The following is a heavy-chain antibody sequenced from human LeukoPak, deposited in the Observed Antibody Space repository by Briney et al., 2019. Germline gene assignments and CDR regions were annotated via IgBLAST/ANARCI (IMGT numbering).Heavy chain of an antibody. CDR3: ARDSIAVAGTSSADMDV. J-gene: IGHJ6*03. CDR1: GFTFSSYS. Sequence: PGGSLRLSCAASGFTFSSYSMNWVRQAPGKGLEWVSSISSSSSYIYYADSVKGRFTISRDNAKNSLYLQMNSLRAEDTAVYYCARDSIAVAGTSSADMDVGGKGTTVTVSS. V-gene: IGHV3-21*01. D-gene: IGHD6-19*01. CDR2: ISSSSSYI.